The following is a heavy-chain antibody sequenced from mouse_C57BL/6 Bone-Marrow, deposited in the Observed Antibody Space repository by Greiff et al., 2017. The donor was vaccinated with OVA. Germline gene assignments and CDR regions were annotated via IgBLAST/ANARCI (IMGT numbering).Heavy chain of an antibody. CDR2: ISSGSSTI. CDR3: ARPPYYYGKYYAMDY. CDR1: GFTFSDYG. D-gene: IGHD1-1*01. Sequence: EVMLVESGGGLVKPGGSLKLSCAASGFTFSDYGMHWVRQAPEKGLEWVAYISSGSSTIYYADTVKGRFTISRDNAKNTLFLQMTSLRSEDTAMYYCARPPYYYGKYYAMDYWGQGTSVTVSS. J-gene: IGHJ4*01. V-gene: IGHV5-17*01.